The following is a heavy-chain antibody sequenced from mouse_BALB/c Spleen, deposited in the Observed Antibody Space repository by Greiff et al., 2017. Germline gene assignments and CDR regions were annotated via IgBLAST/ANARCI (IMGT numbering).Heavy chain of an antibody. CDR3: ARGGNMDY. CDR1: GFTFTDYY. V-gene: IGHV7-3*02. J-gene: IGHJ4*01. Sequence: EVKVVESGGGLVQPGGSLRLSCATSGFTFTDYYMSWVRQPPGKALEWLGFIRNKANGYTTEYSASVKGRFTISRDNSQSILYLQMNTLRAEDSATYYCARGGNMDYWGQGTSVTVSS. D-gene: IGHD2-1*01. CDR2: IRNKANGYTT.